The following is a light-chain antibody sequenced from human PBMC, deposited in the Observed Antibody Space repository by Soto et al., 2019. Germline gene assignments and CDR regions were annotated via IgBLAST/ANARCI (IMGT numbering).Light chain of an antibody. CDR3: TSKTSSTYVV. J-gene: IGLJ2*01. V-gene: IGLV2-14*01. CDR2: EVS. CDR1: SSDVGGYNY. Sequence: QSALTQPASVSGSPGQSITISCTGTSSDVGGYNYVSWYQQHPGKAPKLMIYEVSNRPSGVSNRFSGSKSGNTASLTISGLQAEDEADYYCTSKTSSTYVVFGGGTTLTVL.